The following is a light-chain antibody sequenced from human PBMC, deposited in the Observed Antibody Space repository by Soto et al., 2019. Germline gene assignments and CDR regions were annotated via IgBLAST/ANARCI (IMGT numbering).Light chain of an antibody. CDR1: QSVLYSSNNKNY. V-gene: IGKV4-1*01. Sequence: IVMTQSPYSLAVSLGERATINCKSSQSVLYSSNNKNYLAWYQQKPGQPPKLLIYWASTRESGVPDRFSGSGSGTDFTLTISSLQAEDVAVYYCQQYYSTPLTFGGGTKVDI. J-gene: IGKJ4*01. CDR3: QQYYSTPLT. CDR2: WAS.